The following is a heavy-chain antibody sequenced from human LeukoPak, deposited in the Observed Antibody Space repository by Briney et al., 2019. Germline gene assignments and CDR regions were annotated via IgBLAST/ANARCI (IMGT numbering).Heavy chain of an antibody. V-gene: IGHV4-59*01. J-gene: IGHJ6*03. CDR1: GGSISSYY. CDR3: ARVNDLTYYDFWSGAYYYYCMDV. D-gene: IGHD3-3*01. Sequence: SETLSLTCTVSGGSISSYYWSWIRQPPGKGLEWIGYIYYSGSTNYNPSLKSRVTISVDSSKNQFSLKLSSVTAADTAVYYCARVNDLTYYDFWSGAYYYYCMDVWGKGTTVTVSS. CDR2: IYYSGST.